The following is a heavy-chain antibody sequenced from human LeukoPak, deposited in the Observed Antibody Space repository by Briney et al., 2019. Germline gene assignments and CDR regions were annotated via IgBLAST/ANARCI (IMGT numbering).Heavy chain of an antibody. CDR2: INAGNGNT. Sequence: WASVKVSCKASGYTFTSYAMHWVRQAPGQRLEWMGWINAGNGNTKYSQKFQGRVTITRDTSASTAYMELSSLRSEDTAVYYCARDRVLKIAAAEYNWFDPWGQGTLVTVSS. CDR1: GYTFTSYA. CDR3: ARDRVLKIAAAEYNWFDP. V-gene: IGHV1-3*01. D-gene: IGHD6-13*01. J-gene: IGHJ5*02.